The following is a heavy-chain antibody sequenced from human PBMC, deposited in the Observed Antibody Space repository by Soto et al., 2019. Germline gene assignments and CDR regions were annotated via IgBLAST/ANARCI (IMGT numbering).Heavy chain of an antibody. V-gene: IGHV1-69*02. CDR2: IIPILGIA. CDR3: ARRAAACSFDI. Sequence: QVQLVQSGAEVKKPGSSVKVSCKASGGTFSSYTISWVRQAPGQGLEWMGRIIPILGIANYAQKFQGRVTITADKSTSTGYMELSSLRSQDTAVYYCARRAAACSFDIWGQGTMVTVSS. CDR1: GGTFSSYT. D-gene: IGHD6-13*01. J-gene: IGHJ3*02.